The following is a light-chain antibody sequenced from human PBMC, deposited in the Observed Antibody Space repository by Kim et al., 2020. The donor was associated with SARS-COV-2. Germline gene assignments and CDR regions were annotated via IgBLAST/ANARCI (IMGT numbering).Light chain of an antibody. Sequence: QSALTQPASVSGSPGQSITISCTGTSSDVGAYNYVSWYQQHPGKAPKLTIYDVSQRPSGVSNRFSGSRSANTASLTISGLQAEDEADYYCSSYTTSNTWVLGGGTKVTVL. CDR3: SSYTTSNTWV. V-gene: IGLV2-14*03. J-gene: IGLJ3*02. CDR1: SSDVGAYNY. CDR2: DVS.